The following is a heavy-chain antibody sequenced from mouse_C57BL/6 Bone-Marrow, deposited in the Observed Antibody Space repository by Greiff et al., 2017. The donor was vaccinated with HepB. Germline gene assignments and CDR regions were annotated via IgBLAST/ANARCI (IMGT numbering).Heavy chain of an antibody. CDR2: INPNYGTT. Sequence: VQLQQSGPELVKPGASVKISCKASGYSFTDYNMNWVKQSNGKSLEWIGVINPNYGTTSYNQKFKGKATLTVDQSSSTAYMQLNSLTSEDSAVYYCARWITTVVATDYYAMDYWGQGTSVTVSS. D-gene: IGHD1-1*01. CDR1: GYSFTDYN. V-gene: IGHV1-39*01. CDR3: ARWITTVVATDYYAMDY. J-gene: IGHJ4*01.